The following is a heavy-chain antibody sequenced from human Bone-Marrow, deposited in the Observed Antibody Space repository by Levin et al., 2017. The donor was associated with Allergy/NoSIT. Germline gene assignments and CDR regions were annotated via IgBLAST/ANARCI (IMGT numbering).Heavy chain of an antibody. D-gene: IGHD6-13*01. V-gene: IGHV3-30*18. Sequence: GESLKISCAASGFTFSSYGMHWVRQAPGKGLEWVAVISYDGSNKYYADSVKGRFTISRDNSKNTLYLQMNSLRAEDTAVYYCAKDQSDGYSSSWILDWGQGTLVTVSS. J-gene: IGHJ4*02. CDR2: ISYDGSNK. CDR1: GFTFSSYG. CDR3: AKDQSDGYSSSWILD.